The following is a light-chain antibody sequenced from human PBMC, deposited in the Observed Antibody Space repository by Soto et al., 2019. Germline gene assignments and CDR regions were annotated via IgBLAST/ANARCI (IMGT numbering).Light chain of an antibody. Sequence: QSVLTQPPSVSGAPGQRVTISCTGRSSNIGAGYDVHWYQQLPGTAPKLLIYDNSNRPSGVPDRFSGSKSGTSASLAIPGLQAEDEADYYCQSYDSSLSGYVFGTGTKVTVL. CDR2: DNS. CDR3: QSYDSSLSGYV. V-gene: IGLV1-40*01. J-gene: IGLJ1*01. CDR1: SSNIGAGYD.